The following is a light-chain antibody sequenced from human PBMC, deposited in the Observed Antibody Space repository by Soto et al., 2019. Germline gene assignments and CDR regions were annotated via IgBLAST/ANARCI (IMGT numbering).Light chain of an antibody. J-gene: IGLJ1*01. V-gene: IGLV1-47*01. CDR1: SSNIGSNH. Sequence: QPVLTQPPSASGTPGQRVTISCSGSSSNIGSNHVFWYQQLPGTAPKLLIYRSDQRPSGVPDRFSGSKSGTSASLAISGLRSEDEADYYCAAWEDSLNGYVFGTGTKLTVL. CDR3: AAWEDSLNGYV. CDR2: RSD.